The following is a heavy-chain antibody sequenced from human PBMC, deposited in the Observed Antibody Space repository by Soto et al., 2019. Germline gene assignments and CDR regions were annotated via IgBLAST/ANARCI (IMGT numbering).Heavy chain of an antibody. V-gene: IGHV1-69*01. CDR1: GDPFKNCV. CDR2: IIPLFGTT. D-gene: IGHD3-10*01. Sequence: QVQVVKSGVEVRRPGSSVKVSCKASGDPFKNCVISWVRQAPGQGLEWMGGIIPLFGTTDFAKRFQGRLTITTDESTTTAYMALSRLRSEDTATYYCAAELGFGKLSVVWGQGTTVIVSS. J-gene: IGHJ6*02. CDR3: AAELGFGKLSVV.